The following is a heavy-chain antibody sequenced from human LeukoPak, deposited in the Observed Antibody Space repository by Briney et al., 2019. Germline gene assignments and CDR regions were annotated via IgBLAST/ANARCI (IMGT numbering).Heavy chain of an antibody. CDR1: GFTVSSNY. Sequence: QPGGSLRLSCAASGFTVSSNYMSWVRQAPGKGLEWVSVIYSGGSTYYADSVKGRFTISRDNSKNTLYLQMNGLRAEDTAVYYCAREKNYYYGMDVCGQGTTVTVSS. CDR2: IYSGGST. J-gene: IGHJ6*02. CDR3: AREKNYYYGMDV. V-gene: IGHV3-53*01.